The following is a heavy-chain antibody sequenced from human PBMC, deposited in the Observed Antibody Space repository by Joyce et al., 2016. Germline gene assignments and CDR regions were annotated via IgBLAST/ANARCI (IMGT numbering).Heavy chain of an antibody. CDR2: IIPMLNMT. Sequence: QVHLVQSGAEVKKSGSSVKVSCKASGGSFNTYTVSWVRQAPGQGLAWIGRIIPMLNMTNYAQEFQGRVTITADKSTTAAYMQLSGLRSDDTAVYFCAGTFNYPHHDGMDVWGQGTTVTVSS. V-gene: IGHV1-69*02. J-gene: IGHJ6*02. D-gene: IGHD5-24*01. CDR1: GGSFNTYT. CDR3: AGTFNYPHHDGMDV.